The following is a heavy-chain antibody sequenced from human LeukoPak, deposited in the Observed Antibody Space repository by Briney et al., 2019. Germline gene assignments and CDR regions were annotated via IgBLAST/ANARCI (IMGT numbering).Heavy chain of an antibody. Sequence: GGSLRLSCAASGFTFDDYAMHWVRQAPGKGLEWVSGISWNSGSIGYADSVKGRFTISRDNAKNSLYLQMNSLRAEDTALYYCAKDRWATVTEDAFDIWGQGTMVTVSS. V-gene: IGHV3-9*01. D-gene: IGHD4-17*01. J-gene: IGHJ3*02. CDR1: GFTFDDYA. CDR3: AKDRWATVTEDAFDI. CDR2: ISWNSGSI.